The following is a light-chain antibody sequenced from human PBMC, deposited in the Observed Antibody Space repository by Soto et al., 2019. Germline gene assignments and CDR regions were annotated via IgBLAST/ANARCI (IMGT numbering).Light chain of an antibody. V-gene: IGKV3-20*01. CDR1: QSVSSSY. Sequence: EIVLTQSPGTLSLSPGERATLSCRASQSVSSSYLAWYQQKPGQAPRLLIYGASSRATGIPDRFSGSGSVTDFTFTISRLEPEDFAVYYCQQYGSSRTFGQGNKVEIK. J-gene: IGKJ1*01. CDR3: QQYGSSRT. CDR2: GAS.